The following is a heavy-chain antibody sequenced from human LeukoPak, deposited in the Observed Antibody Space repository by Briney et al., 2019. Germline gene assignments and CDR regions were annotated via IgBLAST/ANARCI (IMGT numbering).Heavy chain of an antibody. CDR2: INHSGST. CDR1: GGSFSAYY. D-gene: IGHD3-22*01. J-gene: IGHJ4*02. Sequence: SETLSLTCAVYGGSFSAYYWSWIRQPPGKGLEWIGEINHSGSTNYNPSLKSRVTISVDTSKNQFSLKLSSVTAADTAVYYCARATSITVIVVAKYYFDYWGQGAPVTVSS. V-gene: IGHV4-34*01. CDR3: ARATSITVIVVAKYYFDY.